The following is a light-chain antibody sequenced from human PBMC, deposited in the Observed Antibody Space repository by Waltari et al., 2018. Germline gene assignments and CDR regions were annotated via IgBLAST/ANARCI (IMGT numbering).Light chain of an antibody. CDR1: QSISRF. J-gene: IGKJ4*01. CDR3: QQSYSSLLT. CDR2: AAS. V-gene: IGKV1-39*01. Sequence: DIQMTQSPSSLSASVGARVTLTCRASQSISRFLNSYQHKPGKAPNLLIHAASILQSGVPSRFSGSGSETDFTRTISSLQPEDCATYYCQQSYSSLLTFGGGTKVEIK.